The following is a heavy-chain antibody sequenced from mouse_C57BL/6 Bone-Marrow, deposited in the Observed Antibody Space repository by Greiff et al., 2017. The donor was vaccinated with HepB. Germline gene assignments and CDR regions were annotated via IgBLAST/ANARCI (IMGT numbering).Heavy chain of an antibody. V-gene: IGHV1-82*01. CDR2: IYPGDGDT. D-gene: IGHD1-1*01. J-gene: IGHJ4*01. CDR3: ARWYYGSSLVLYYAMDY. CDR1: GYAFSSSW. Sequence: QVQLQQSGPELVKPGASVKISCKASGYAFSSSWMNWVKQRPGKGLEWIGRIYPGDGDTNYNGKFKGKATLTADKSSSTAYMQLSSLTSEDSAVYFCARWYYGSSLVLYYAMDYWGQGTSVTVSS.